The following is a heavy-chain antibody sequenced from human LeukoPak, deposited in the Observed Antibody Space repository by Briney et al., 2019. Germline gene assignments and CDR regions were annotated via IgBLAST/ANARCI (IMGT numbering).Heavy chain of an antibody. Sequence: PGGSLRLSCAASGFTVSSNYMSWVRQAPGKGLEWVSVIYSGGSTYYADSVKGRFTISRDNSKNTLYLQMNSLRAEDTAVYYCAKLPLYYYYMDVWGKGTTVTISS. CDR1: GFTVSSNY. J-gene: IGHJ6*03. CDR2: IYSGGST. CDR3: AKLPLYYYYMDV. V-gene: IGHV3-66*04.